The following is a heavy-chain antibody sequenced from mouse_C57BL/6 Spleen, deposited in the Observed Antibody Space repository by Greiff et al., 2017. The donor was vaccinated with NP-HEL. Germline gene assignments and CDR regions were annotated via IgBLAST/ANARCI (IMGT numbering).Heavy chain of an antibody. J-gene: IGHJ3*01. CDR1: GYSITSGYY. Sequence: EVQLVESGPGLVKPSQSLSLTCSVTGYSITSGYYWNWIRQFPGNKLEWMGYISYDGSNNYNPSLKNRISITRDTSKNQFFLKLNSVTTEDTTTYYCARDDSSGYAFAYWGQVTLVTVSA. D-gene: IGHD3-2*02. CDR2: ISYDGSN. CDR3: ARDDSSGYAFAY. V-gene: IGHV3-6*01.